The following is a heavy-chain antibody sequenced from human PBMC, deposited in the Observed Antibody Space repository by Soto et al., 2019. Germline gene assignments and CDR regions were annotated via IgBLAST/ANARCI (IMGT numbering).Heavy chain of an antibody. D-gene: IGHD2-8*01. CDR3: VGSVFSFDY. CDR1: GFTFSTSA. CDR2: ISYDGTNE. J-gene: IGHJ4*02. Sequence: HVQLVESGGGVVQPGRSLRLSCAASGFTFSTSAMHWVRQAPGKGLEWVAVISYDGTNEHYEDSVKGRCTVSRDKSRNTLSLQMNSLRPEDTAMYYCVGSVFSFDYWGQGSLVTVSS. V-gene: IGHV3-30*01.